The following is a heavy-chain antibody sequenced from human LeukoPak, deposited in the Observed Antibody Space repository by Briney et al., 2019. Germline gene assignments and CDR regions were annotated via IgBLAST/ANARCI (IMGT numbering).Heavy chain of an antibody. CDR1: GFSFTTYW. Sequence: GESLKISCKGSGFSFTTYWIGWVRQMPGKGLEWMGLIYPGDSDTRYSPSFQGQVTISADKSISTAYLQWSSLKASDTAMYYCATGPSGVRGVPYYFDYWGQGTLVTVSS. D-gene: IGHD3-10*01. CDR2: IYPGDSDT. CDR3: ATGPSGVRGVPYYFDY. J-gene: IGHJ4*02. V-gene: IGHV5-51*01.